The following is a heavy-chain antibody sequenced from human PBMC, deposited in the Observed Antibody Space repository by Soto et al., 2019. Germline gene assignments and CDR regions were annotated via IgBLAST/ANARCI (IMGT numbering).Heavy chain of an antibody. CDR1: GFLFSDHY. CDR3: ARATTVTDY. Sequence: GGSLRLSCAASGFLFSDHYMDLVRQSPGKGLEWVGRTRNKANSHTTEYAASVKGRFTISRDGSKNSLYLQMNSLKIEDTAVYYCARATTVTDYWGQGTLVTVSS. CDR2: TRNKANSHTT. J-gene: IGHJ4*02. V-gene: IGHV3-72*01. D-gene: IGHD4-17*01.